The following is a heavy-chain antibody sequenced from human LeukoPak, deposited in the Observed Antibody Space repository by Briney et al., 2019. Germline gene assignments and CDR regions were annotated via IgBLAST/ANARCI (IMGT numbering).Heavy chain of an antibody. CDR1: GGSISSSNYY. D-gene: IGHD1-26*01. V-gene: IGHV4-39*07. CDR3: ARASQRETYFNAFDI. Sequence: SETLSLTCTVSGGSISSSNYYWGWIRQPPGKGLEWIGSSYYRGSTYYNPSLKSRVTISLDTSKNQFSLKLNSVTAADTAVYYCARASQRETYFNAFDIWGQGTMVTVSS. CDR2: SYYRGST. J-gene: IGHJ3*02.